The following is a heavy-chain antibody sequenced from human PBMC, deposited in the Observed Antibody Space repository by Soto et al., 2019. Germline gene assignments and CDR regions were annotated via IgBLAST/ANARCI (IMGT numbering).Heavy chain of an antibody. Sequence: QLQLQESGSGLVKPSQTLSLTCAVSGGSISSGGYSWSWVRQPPGKGLERIGYIYHSGNTYYNPSLKSRVTISEDRSKNELSLKLTSVTAADTAVYYCARVPDVWGQGTTVTVSS. CDR3: ARVPDV. J-gene: IGHJ6*02. V-gene: IGHV4-30-2*01. CDR2: IYHSGNT. CDR1: GGSISSGGYS.